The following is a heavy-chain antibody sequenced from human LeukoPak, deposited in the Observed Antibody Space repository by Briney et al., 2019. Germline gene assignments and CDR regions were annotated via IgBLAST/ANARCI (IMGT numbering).Heavy chain of an antibody. Sequence: GGSLRLSCEGSGFMFGNHGLIWVRQAPGKGLYWLSFSGPSGGTRLYADSVKGRFTISRDSAENSVFLQMNSLRVEDTAVYYCARVSPMTDGAFDLWGQGVMVTVSS. CDR1: GFMFGNHG. V-gene: IGHV3-48*04. CDR3: ARVSPMTDGAFDL. CDR2: SGPSGGTR. D-gene: IGHD2-21*02. J-gene: IGHJ3*01.